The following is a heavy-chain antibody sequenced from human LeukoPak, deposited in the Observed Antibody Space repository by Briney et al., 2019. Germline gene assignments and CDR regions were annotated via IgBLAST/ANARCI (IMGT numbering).Heavy chain of an antibody. J-gene: IGHJ4*02. V-gene: IGHV3-11*01. CDR1: GFTFSDYY. CDR3: ARGGSYCGSTSCYFDY. Sequence: GGSLRLSCAASGFTFSDYYMSWIRQAPGEGLEWVSYIDSSGSTIYYGDSVKGRFTISRDNAKNSLYLQMNSLRAEDTAVYYCARGGSYCGSTSCYFDYWGQGTLVTVSS. CDR2: IDSSGSTI. D-gene: IGHD2-2*01.